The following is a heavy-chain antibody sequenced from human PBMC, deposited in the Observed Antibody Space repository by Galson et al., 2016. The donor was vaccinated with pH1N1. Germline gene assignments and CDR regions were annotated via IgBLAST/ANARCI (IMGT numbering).Heavy chain of an antibody. CDR3: TRDAWGWLFDS. CDR1: GFTFSNYA. Sequence: SLRLSCAASGFTFSNYAMSWVRQAPGKGLEWVSGFSGSTALYADSVKDRFTISRDNLQNTFYLQMNSLRAEDTAIYCCTRDAWGWLFDSWGQGTLVTVSS. J-gene: IGHJ4*02. V-gene: IGHV3-23*01. CDR2: FSGSTA. D-gene: IGHD3-16*01.